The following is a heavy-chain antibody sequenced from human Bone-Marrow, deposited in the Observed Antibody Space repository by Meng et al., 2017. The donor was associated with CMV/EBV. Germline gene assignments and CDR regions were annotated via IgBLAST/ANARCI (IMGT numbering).Heavy chain of an antibody. Sequence: ASVKVSCKASGYRFTDFHMHWVRQAPGQGLEWMGWINSNSGATNYAQKFQGRVIMTRDTSITTAYLELPSLRPDDTAVYFCARVYAKGPLRSFDYWGQGPRVTVYS. J-gene: IGHJ4*02. V-gene: IGHV1-2*02. D-gene: IGHD5/OR15-5a*01. CDR1: GYRFTDFH. CDR3: ARVYAKGPLRSFDY. CDR2: INSNSGAT.